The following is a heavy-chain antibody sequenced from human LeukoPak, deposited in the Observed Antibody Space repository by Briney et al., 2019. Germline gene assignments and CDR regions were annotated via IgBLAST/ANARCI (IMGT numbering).Heavy chain of an antibody. CDR2: IFYSGGS. V-gene: IGHV4-59*08. D-gene: IGHD3-10*01. Sequence: PSGTLSLTCTVSAGSISSYYWTRIRQPPGKGLEWIGYIFYSGGSNYNPSLKSRVTMSVDTSKNQFSLKLSSVTAADTAVYYCASRSGSFSDALDTWGQGTLVTVSS. J-gene: IGHJ3*02. CDR1: AGSISSYY. CDR3: ASRSGSFSDALDT.